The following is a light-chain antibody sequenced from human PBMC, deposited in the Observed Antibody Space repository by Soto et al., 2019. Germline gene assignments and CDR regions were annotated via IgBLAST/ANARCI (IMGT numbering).Light chain of an antibody. J-gene: IGLJ1*01. CDR2: EVS. CDR3: SSYTTSSSYV. CDR1: SSDVGGYNY. Sequence: QSPLTQPASVSGSPGQSITISCTGTSSDVGGYNYVSWYQQHPGTSPKLMIYEVSSRPLGVSNRFSGSKSGSTASLTISGLQAGDEADYFCSSYTTSSSYVFGSGTKVTVL. V-gene: IGLV2-14*01.